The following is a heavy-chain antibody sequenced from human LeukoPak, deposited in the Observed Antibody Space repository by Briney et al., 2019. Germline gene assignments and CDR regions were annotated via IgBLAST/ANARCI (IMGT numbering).Heavy chain of an antibody. J-gene: IGHJ3*02. Sequence: GGFLRLSCAASGFTFSSYAMSWVHQAPGKGLEWVSAISGSGGSTYYADSVKGRFTISRDNSKNTLYLQMNSLRAEDTAVYYCAKYRGDGYNLWDDAFDIWGQGTMVTVSS. D-gene: IGHD5-12*01. CDR3: AKYRGDGYNLWDDAFDI. CDR2: ISGSGGST. CDR1: GFTFSSYA. V-gene: IGHV3-23*01.